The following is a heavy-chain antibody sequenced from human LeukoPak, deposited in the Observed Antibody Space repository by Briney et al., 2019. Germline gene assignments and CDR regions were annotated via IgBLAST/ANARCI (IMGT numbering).Heavy chain of an antibody. CDR1: GYTFTRYD. V-gene: IGHV1-18*01. CDR3: ARGHSSSSSPDY. CDR2: ISAYNGNT. Sequence: GASVKVSCKASGYTFTRYDINWVRQATGQGLEWRGWISAYNGNTNYAQKLQGRVTMTTDTSTSTAYMELRILRSDDTAVYYCARGHSSSSSPDYWGQGTLVTVSS. D-gene: IGHD6-6*01. J-gene: IGHJ4*02.